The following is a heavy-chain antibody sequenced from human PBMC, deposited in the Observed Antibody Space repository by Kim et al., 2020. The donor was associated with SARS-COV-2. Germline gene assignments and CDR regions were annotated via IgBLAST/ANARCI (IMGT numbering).Heavy chain of an antibody. J-gene: IGHJ5*02. D-gene: IGHD3-16*01. Sequence: SETLSLTCAVYGGSFSGYYWSWIRQPPGKGLEWIGEINHSGSTNYNPSLKSRVTISVDTSKNQFSLKLSSVTAADTAVYYCAKGYLIGYLRKGNKNWFDPWGQGTLVTVSS. V-gene: IGHV4-34*01. CDR2: INHSGST. CDR1: GGSFSGYY. CDR3: AKGYLIGYLRKGNKNWFDP.